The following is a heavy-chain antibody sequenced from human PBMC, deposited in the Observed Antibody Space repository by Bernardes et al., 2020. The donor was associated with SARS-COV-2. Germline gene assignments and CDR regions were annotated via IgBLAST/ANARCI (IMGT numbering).Heavy chain of an antibody. J-gene: IGHJ3*02. CDR3: ARAKRPTGAFDI. V-gene: IGHV3-66*02. CDR1: GLTLSRSF. Sequence: GSLSPSCAASGLTLSRSFMTWVRTAPGKGLEWVSLIYSGGKTHYVDSVKGRFTISRDNSKNTLFLQMDSLRAEDTAVYYCARAKRPTGAFDIWGPGTMVTVSS. CDR2: IYSGGKT.